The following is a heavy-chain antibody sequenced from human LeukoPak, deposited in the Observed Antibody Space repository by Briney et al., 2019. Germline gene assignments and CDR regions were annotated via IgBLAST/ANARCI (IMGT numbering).Heavy chain of an antibody. Sequence: GGSLRLSCADSGFTFSSYWMTWVRQAPGKGLEWVANIKQDGSEQYYVDSVRGRFTISRDNAKNSLFLQMNSLRVEDTAVFYCAGGQGWLLDYWGQGTLVTVSS. CDR3: AGGQGWLLDY. J-gene: IGHJ4*02. D-gene: IGHD2-15*01. V-gene: IGHV3-7*05. CDR1: GFTFSSYW. CDR2: IKQDGSEQ.